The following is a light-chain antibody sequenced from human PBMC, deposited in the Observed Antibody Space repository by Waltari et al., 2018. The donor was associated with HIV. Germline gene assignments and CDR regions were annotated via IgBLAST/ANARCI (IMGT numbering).Light chain of an antibody. CDR1: ESVSSSY. J-gene: IGKJ2*01. CDR2: AAS. V-gene: IGKV3-20*01. CDR3: QHYGTSTGYT. Sequence: EIVLTQSPGTLSLSPGERATLSCRASESVSSSYLAWYQQKPGQAPRLLIYAASSRATVIPDRFSGSGSGTDFTLTISRLEPEDCAVYYWQHYGTSTGYTFGQGTKLEIK.